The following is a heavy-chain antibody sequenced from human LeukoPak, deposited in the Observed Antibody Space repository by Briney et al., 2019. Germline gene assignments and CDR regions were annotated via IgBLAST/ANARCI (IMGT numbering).Heavy chain of an antibody. Sequence: ASVKVSCKVSGYTLTELSMHWVRQAPGKGLEWMGGFDPEDGETIYAQKFQGRVTMTEDTSTDTAYMELSSLRSEDTAVYYCATAYFWETPHYSDYWGQGTLVTVSS. CDR1: GYTLTELS. CDR3: ATAYFWETPHYSDY. CDR2: FDPEDGET. D-gene: IGHD3-16*01. J-gene: IGHJ4*02. V-gene: IGHV1-24*01.